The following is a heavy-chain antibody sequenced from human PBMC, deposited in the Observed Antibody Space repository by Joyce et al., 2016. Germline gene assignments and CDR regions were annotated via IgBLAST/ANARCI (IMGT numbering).Heavy chain of an antibody. CDR3: ARGGISYYYAMDV. V-gene: IGHV3-21*01. D-gene: IGHD3-16*01. J-gene: IGHJ6*02. CDR1: GSTFSRSS. Sequence: QLVESGGGVVKAGGSLRLSCEASGSTFSRSSMSWFRQAPGKGVEWGAAISATSYYIFHAETVRGRFTVSRDNAKKTLYLQMNSLRAEDSAVFYCARGGISYYYAMDVWGQGTTVTVSS. CDR2: ISATSYYI.